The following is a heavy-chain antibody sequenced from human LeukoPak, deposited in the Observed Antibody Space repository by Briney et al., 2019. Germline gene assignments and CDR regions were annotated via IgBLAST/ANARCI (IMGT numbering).Heavy chain of an antibody. CDR2: INAGNGNT. D-gene: IGHD3-10*01. CDR3: ARGSLWFGELLDPTFDY. Sequence: EASVKVSCKASGYTFTSYAMHWVRQAPGQRLEWMGWINAGNGNTKYSQKFQGRVTITRDTSASTAYMELSSLRSEDTAVYYCARGSLWFGELLDPTFDYWGQGTLVTVSS. V-gene: IGHV1-3*01. J-gene: IGHJ4*02. CDR1: GYTFTSYA.